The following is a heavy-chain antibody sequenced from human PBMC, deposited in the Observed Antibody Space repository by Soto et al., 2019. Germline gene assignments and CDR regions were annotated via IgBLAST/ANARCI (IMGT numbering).Heavy chain of an antibody. CDR2: TYYRSKWYN. Sequence: SQTLSLTCVISGDSVSSNSAAWNWIRQSPSRGLEWLGRTYYRSKWYNDYAVSVKSRITINPDTSKNQFSLQLNSVTPEDTAVYYCARGYCSSTSCYSYYYYGMDVWGQRTTVTVSS. V-gene: IGHV6-1*01. J-gene: IGHJ6*02. CDR1: GDSVSSNSAA. D-gene: IGHD2-2*02. CDR3: ARGYCSSTSCYSYYYYGMDV.